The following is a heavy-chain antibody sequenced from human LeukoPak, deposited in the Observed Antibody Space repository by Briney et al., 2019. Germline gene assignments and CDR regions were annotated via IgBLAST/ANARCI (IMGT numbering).Heavy chain of an antibody. Sequence: GGSLRLSCAASGFTVSTNYMSWVRQAPGKGLEWVSVIYTGGDTYYADSVKGRFTISRDNSRNTLHLQMSSLRVEDTAVYYCVKDSSSGSYFDYWGQGTLVTVSS. CDR1: GFTVSTNY. CDR3: VKDSSSGSYFDY. D-gene: IGHD3-10*01. V-gene: IGHV3-53*05. CDR2: IYTGGDT. J-gene: IGHJ4*02.